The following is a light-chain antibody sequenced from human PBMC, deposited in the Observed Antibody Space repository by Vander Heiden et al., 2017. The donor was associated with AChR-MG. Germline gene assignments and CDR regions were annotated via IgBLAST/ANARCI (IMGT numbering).Light chain of an antibody. CDR1: QGGLYTSNNTDY. Sequence: DIVMTQSPDFLAVSLGERATINCKSSQGGLYTSNNTDYLAWYQQKPGQPPKLLIYWASNRESGVPARFRGSGSGTDFTLTISSLQAEDVAVYYCQQYYTPPYTFGQGTKLEIK. J-gene: IGKJ2*01. CDR3: QQYYTPPYT. CDR2: WAS. V-gene: IGKV4-1*01.